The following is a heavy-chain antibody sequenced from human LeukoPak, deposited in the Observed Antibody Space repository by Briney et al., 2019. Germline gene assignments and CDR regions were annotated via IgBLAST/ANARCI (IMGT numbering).Heavy chain of an antibody. CDR2: ISGSSSYI. CDR3: ASFVATGDY. Sequence: PGGSLRPSCAASGFTFSSYAISWVRQAPGKGLEWVSVISGSSSYIYYADSVKGRFTISRDNAKNSLYLQMNSLRAEDTAVYYCASFVATGDYWGQGTLVTVSS. V-gene: IGHV3-21*01. J-gene: IGHJ4*02. CDR1: GFTFSSYA. D-gene: IGHD5-12*01.